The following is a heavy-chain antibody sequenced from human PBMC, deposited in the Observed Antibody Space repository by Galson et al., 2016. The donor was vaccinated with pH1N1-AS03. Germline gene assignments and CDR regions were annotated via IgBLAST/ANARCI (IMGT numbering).Heavy chain of an antibody. D-gene: IGHD4-17*01. CDR3: ARDPYGEPTADFDY. CDR1: GFTFGSYA. J-gene: IGHJ4*02. V-gene: IGHV3-33*01. Sequence: SLRLSCAASGFTFGSYAMHWVRQSPGMGLEWVAVVWYDGSQRYYADSVKGRFTISRDNNRNTMYLQMDSLRAKDTAVYYCARDPYGEPTADFDYWGQGTLVTVSS. CDR2: VWYDGSQR.